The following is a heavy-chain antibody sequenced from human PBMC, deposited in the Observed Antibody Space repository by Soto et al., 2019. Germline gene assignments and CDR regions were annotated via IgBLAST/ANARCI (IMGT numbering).Heavy chain of an antibody. CDR3: ARERTERGKDV. CDR1: GGTFSSSA. J-gene: IGHJ6*02. Sequence: QVQLVQSGAEVKKPGSSVKVSCKASGGTFSSSAISWVRQAPGQGLEWMGAIIPVFGTAHYAQKFQGRVTITADKPTSTAYMELSRLRSEDTAVYYCARERTERGKDVWGQGTTVNVSS. CDR2: IIPVFGTA. V-gene: IGHV1-69*06.